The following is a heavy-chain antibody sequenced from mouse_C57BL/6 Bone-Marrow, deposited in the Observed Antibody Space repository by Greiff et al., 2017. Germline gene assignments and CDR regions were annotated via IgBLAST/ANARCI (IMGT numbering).Heavy chain of an antibody. V-gene: IGHV2-5*01. CDR1: GFSLTSYG. CDR2: IWRGGST. Sequence: VQLQESGPGLVQPSQSLSITCTVSGFSLTSYGVHWVRQSPGKGLEWLGVIWRGGSTDYNAAFMSRLSITKDNSKSQVFFKMNSLQADDTAIYYCAKDYYGSSYWYFDVWGTGTTVTVSS. J-gene: IGHJ1*03. D-gene: IGHD1-1*01. CDR3: AKDYYGSSYWYFDV.